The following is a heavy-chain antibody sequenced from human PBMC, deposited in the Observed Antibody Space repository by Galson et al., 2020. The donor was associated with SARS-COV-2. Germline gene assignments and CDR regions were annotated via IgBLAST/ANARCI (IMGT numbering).Heavy chain of an antibody. J-gene: IGHJ4*02. Sequence: GESLKISCAASGFTFSNYAMHWVRQAPGKGLELVAVISYDGSDKHYGDSVKGRFTISRDNSKNTLFLQMNSLRLEDTAVYYCATGPVEADWLVHDHWGQGTLVTVSP. V-gene: IGHV3-30*03. CDR1: GFTFSNYA. CDR2: ISYDGSDK. CDR3: ATGPVEADWLVHDH. D-gene: IGHD6-19*01.